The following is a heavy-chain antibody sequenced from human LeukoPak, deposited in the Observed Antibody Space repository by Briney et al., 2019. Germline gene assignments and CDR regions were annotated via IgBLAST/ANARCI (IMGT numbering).Heavy chain of an antibody. D-gene: IGHD2-2*01. V-gene: IGHV1-2*02. CDR3: AALGVVPAAMMVGYYYYYMDV. CDR2: INPNSGGT. J-gene: IGHJ6*03. CDR1: GYNFTGYY. Sequence: ASVKVSCKASGYNFTGYYMLWVRQAPGQGLEWMGWINPNSGGTNYAQKFQGRVTMTRDTSISTAYMELSRLRSDDTAVYYCAALGVVPAAMMVGYYYYYMDVWGKGTTVTVSS.